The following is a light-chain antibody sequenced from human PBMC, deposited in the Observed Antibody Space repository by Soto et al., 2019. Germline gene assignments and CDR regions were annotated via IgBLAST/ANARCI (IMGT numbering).Light chain of an antibody. CDR2: DAS. J-gene: IGKJ2*01. Sequence: EIVLTQSPATLSLSPGERATLSCRASQSVSSYLAWYQQKPGQTPGLLIYDASNRATGIPARFSGSGSGTDFTLTISSLEPEDFAVYYCQQRSSWPRTFGQGTNLEIK. V-gene: IGKV3-11*01. CDR3: QQRSSWPRT. CDR1: QSVSSY.